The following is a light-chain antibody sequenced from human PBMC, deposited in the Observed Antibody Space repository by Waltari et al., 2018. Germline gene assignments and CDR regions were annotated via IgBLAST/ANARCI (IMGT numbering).Light chain of an antibody. Sequence: SYVVTQPPSVSVAPGKTARITCGGNNIGSKSVHWYQQKQGQAPVLVIYYDSDRPSGIPERFSGSNSGNPATLTITRVEAGDEADYYWQVWLSSSDHPVFGGGTKLTVL. CDR2: YDS. CDR3: QVWLSSSDHPV. CDR1: NIGSKS. J-gene: IGLJ2*01. V-gene: IGLV3-21*04.